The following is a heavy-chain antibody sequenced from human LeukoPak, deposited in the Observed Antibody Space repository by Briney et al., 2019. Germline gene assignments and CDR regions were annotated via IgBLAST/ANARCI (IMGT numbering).Heavy chain of an antibody. J-gene: IGHJ3*02. D-gene: IGHD5-24*01. Sequence: GASVKVSCKASGGTFGTYGITWVRQAPGQGLEWMGGIIPMFDTADHAQKFQGRVTITADESTSTAYMELSSLRSEDTAVYYCARVGGGDGYNLGAFDIWGQGTMVTVSS. CDR3: ARVGGGDGYNLGAFDI. CDR1: GGTFGTYG. V-gene: IGHV1-69*13. CDR2: IIPMFDTA.